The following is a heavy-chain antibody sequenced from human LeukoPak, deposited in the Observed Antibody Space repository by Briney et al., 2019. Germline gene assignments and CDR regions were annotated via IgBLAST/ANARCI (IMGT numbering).Heavy chain of an antibody. CDR1: GFSFPNYA. J-gene: IGHJ5*02. CDR3: AKSYTVNTIVYWFDP. CDR2: LTASGANT. V-gene: IGHV3-23*01. D-gene: IGHD5-18*01. Sequence: GGSLRLSCAASGFSFPNYAMSWVRQAPGKGLELVSALTASGANTHYADSVRGRFTISRDNSKSTLYLQINTLRVDDTAVYYCAKSYTVNTIVYWFDPWGQGTLVTVSA.